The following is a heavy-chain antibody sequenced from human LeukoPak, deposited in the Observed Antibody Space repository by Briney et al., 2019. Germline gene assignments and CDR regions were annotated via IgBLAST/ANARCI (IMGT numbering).Heavy chain of an antibody. J-gene: IGHJ5*02. V-gene: IGHV3-73*01. CDR2: IRSKANSYAT. CDR3: AKSGTSWPWGFDP. D-gene: IGHD2-2*01. CDR1: GFTFSGSA. Sequence: PGGSLRLSRAASGFTFSGSAMHWVRQASGKGLEWVGRIRSKANSYATAYAASVKGRFTISRDDSKNTAYLQMNSLRAEDTAVYYCAKSGTSWPWGFDPWGQGTLVTVSS.